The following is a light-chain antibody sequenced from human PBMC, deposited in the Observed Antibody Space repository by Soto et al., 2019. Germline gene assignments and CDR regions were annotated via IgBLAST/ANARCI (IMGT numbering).Light chain of an antibody. CDR2: GNT. Sequence: QSVLTQPPSVSGAPGQRVTISCTASSSNIWAGYDVHWYQQLPGTAPKLLIYGNTNRPSGVPDRFSGSKSGTSASLAITGLQAEDEADYYCQSYDSSLSAWVFGGGTKLTVL. CDR1: SSNIWAGYD. J-gene: IGLJ3*02. CDR3: QSYDSSLSAWV. V-gene: IGLV1-40*01.